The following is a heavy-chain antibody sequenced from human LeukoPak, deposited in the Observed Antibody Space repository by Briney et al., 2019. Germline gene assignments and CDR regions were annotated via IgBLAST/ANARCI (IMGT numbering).Heavy chain of an antibody. D-gene: IGHD5-18*01. V-gene: IGHV4-39*07. CDR3: ARFAPWDTAMVAGFDP. J-gene: IGHJ5*02. Sequence: SETLSLTCTVSGGSISSSSYYWGWIRQPPGKGLEWIGSIYYSGSTYYNPSLKSRVTISVDTSKNQFSLKLSSVTAADTAVYYCARFAPWDTAMVAGFDPWGQGTLVTVSS. CDR2: IYYSGST. CDR1: GGSISSSSYY.